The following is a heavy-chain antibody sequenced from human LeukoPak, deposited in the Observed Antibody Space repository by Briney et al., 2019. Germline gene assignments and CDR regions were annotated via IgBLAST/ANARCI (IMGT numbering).Heavy chain of an antibody. V-gene: IGHV4-61*01. J-gene: IGHJ6*02. CDR2: IYYSGST. D-gene: IGHD2-2*01. Sequence: SETLSLTCTVFGDSVSSSNYYWAWFRQPPGKGLEWIGYIYYSGSTNYNPSLKSRVTISVDTSKNQFSLKLSSVTAADTAVYYCAREDCSGTSCSEYVWGQGTTVTVSS. CDR1: GDSVSSSNYY. CDR3: AREDCSGTSCSEYV.